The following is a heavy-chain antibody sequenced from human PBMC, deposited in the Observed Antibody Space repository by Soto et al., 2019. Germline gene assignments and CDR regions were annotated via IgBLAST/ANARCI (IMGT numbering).Heavy chain of an antibody. Sequence: PGGSLRLSCAASGFSFSRYWMSWVRQAPGKGLEWVANIKEDGNEQYYVDSVKGRFTISRDNAKNSLYLQMNSLRVEDTAVYYCARDAGDTVATMLFDYWGQGT. CDR1: GFSFSRYW. D-gene: IGHD5-12*01. J-gene: IGHJ4*02. CDR3: ARDAGDTVATMLFDY. CDR2: IKEDGNEQ. V-gene: IGHV3-7*05.